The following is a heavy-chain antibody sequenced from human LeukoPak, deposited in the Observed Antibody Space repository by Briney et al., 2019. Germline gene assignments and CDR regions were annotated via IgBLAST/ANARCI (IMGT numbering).Heavy chain of an antibody. CDR2: IIPIFGTA. Sequence: ASVKVSCKASGGTFSSYAISWVRQAPGQGLEWMGGIIPIFGTANYAQKFQGRVTITTDESTSTAYMELSSLRSEDTAVYYCASLSSYYDILTGYYSWFDPWGQGTLVTVSS. J-gene: IGHJ5*02. CDR1: GGTFSSYA. CDR3: ASLSSYYDILTGYYSWFDP. V-gene: IGHV1-69*05. D-gene: IGHD3-9*01.